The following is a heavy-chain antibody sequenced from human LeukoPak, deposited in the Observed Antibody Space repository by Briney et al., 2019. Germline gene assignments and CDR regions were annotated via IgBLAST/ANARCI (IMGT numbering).Heavy chain of an antibody. V-gene: IGHV1-69*13. J-gene: IGHJ5*02. CDR2: IIPIFGTA. Sequence: SVKVSCKASGGTFSSYAISWVRQAPGQGLEWMGGIIPIFGTANYAQKFQGRVTITADESTSTAYMELSSLRPEDTAVYYCARGYSYGSENWFDPWGQGTLVTVSS. CDR1: GGTFSSYA. D-gene: IGHD5-18*01. CDR3: ARGYSYGSENWFDP.